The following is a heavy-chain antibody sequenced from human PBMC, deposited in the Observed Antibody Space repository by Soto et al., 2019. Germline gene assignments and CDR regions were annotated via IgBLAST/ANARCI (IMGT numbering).Heavy chain of an antibody. Sequence: ASVKVSCKASGYTFTSYDINWVRQDSGQGLEWMGRMNPNSGNTGYAQKFQGRVTMTRNTSISTAYMELSSLRSEDTAVYYCARGLRYSNYGDYYYGMDVWGQGTTVTVSS. V-gene: IGHV1-8*01. J-gene: IGHJ6*02. D-gene: IGHD4-4*01. CDR2: MNPNSGNT. CDR1: GYTFTSYD. CDR3: ARGLRYSNYGDYYYGMDV.